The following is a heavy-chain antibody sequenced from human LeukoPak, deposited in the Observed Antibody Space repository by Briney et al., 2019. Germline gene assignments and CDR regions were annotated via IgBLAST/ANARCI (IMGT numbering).Heavy chain of an antibody. CDR3: ARDQGWDVVGATVGFDL. CDR2: IYHSGTN. Sequence: PSETLSLTCAVYGGSISSSNWWSWVRQPPGKGLEWIGDIYHSGTNNYNPPLKSRVTISVANTKNQFPLKLSSVTAADTAVYYCARDQGWDVVGATVGFDLWGRGTLVTVSS. J-gene: IGHJ2*01. D-gene: IGHD1-26*01. V-gene: IGHV4-4*02. CDR1: GGSISSSNW.